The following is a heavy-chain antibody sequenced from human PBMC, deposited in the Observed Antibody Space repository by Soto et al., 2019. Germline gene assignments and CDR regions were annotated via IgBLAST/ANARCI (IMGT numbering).Heavy chain of an antibody. Sequence: PGESLKISCKGSGYSFTSYWIGWVRQMPGKGLEWMGIIYPGDSDTRYSPSFQGQVTISADKSISTAYLQWSSLKASDTAMYYCARLSPGIAAAGTYYYGMDVWGQGTTVTVSS. CDR3: ARLSPGIAAAGTYYYGMDV. CDR1: GYSFTSYW. CDR2: IYPGDSDT. J-gene: IGHJ6*02. V-gene: IGHV5-51*01. D-gene: IGHD6-13*01.